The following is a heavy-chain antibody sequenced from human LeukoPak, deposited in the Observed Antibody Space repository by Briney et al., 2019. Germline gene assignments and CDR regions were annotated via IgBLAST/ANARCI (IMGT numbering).Heavy chain of an antibody. Sequence: PGGTLRLSCAASGFIFSSYGMTWVRQAPGKGLEWVSAISGSGSGGSTYYADSVKGRFTISRDNSKNTLYLQMNSLRVEDTAVYYCAKPARTDYTDYWGQGTLVTVSS. CDR2: ISGSGSGGST. D-gene: IGHD1-14*01. CDR1: GFIFSSYG. V-gene: IGHV3-23*01. J-gene: IGHJ4*02. CDR3: AKPARTDYTDY.